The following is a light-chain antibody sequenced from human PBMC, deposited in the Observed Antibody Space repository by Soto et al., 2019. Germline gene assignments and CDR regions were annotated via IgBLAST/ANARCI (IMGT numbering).Light chain of an antibody. CDR2: GAS. Sequence: EIVLTQSPGTLSLSPGERATLSCRASQSLSSNYLAWYQQKPGQAPRLLIYGASSRATGIPDRFSGSGSGTDFTLTISRLEPEDFEVYYCQQYGSSLMYTFGQGTKLEIK. CDR3: QQYGSSLMYT. J-gene: IGKJ2*01. CDR1: QSLSSNY. V-gene: IGKV3-20*01.